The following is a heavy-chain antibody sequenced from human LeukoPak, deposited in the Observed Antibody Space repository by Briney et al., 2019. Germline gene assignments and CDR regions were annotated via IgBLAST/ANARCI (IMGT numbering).Heavy chain of an antibody. J-gene: IGHJ5*02. D-gene: IGHD3-3*01. V-gene: IGHV5-51*01. CDR1: GYSFTSYW. CDR2: IYPGDSDT. CDR3: ARQSITIFGVPRGWFDP. Sequence: KNGESLKISCKGSGYSFTSYWIGWVRQMPGKGLEWMGIIYPGDSDTRYSPSFQGQVTISADKSISTAYLQWSSLKASDTAMYYCARQSITIFGVPRGWFDPWGQGTLVTVSS.